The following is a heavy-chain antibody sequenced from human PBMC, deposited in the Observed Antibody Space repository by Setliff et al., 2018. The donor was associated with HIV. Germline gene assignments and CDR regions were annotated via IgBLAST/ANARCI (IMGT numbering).Heavy chain of an antibody. D-gene: IGHD3-3*01. CDR2: IYYSGST. CDR1: GGSISSHY. CDR3: ARGIDNFWSGYVR. Sequence: SETLSLTCTVSGGSISSHYWSWIRQPPGKGLEWIGSIYYSGSTNYNPSLKSRVTISVDTSKNQFSLKLSSVTPADTAVYYCARGIDNFWSGYVRWGQGTLVTVSS. V-gene: IGHV4-59*11. J-gene: IGHJ4*02.